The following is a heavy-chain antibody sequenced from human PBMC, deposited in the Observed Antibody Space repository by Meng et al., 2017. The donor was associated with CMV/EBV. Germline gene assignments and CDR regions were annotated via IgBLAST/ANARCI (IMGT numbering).Heavy chain of an antibody. CDR2: ILYDGSNK. CDR3: AKVSGSPKTKLEEANGVYYYYYGMDV. J-gene: IGHJ6*02. CDR1: GFTFSSYG. D-gene: IGHD1-1*01. V-gene: IGHV3-33*06. Sequence: GGSLRLSCAASGFTFSSYGMHWVRQAPGKGLEWVAVILYDGSNKYYADSVKGRFTISRDNSKNTLYLQMNSLRAEDTAVYNCAKVSGSPKTKLEEANGVYYYYYGMDVWGQGTTVTVSS.